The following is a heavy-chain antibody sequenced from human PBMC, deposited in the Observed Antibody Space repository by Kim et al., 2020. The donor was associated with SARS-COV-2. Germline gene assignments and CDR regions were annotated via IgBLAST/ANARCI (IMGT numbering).Heavy chain of an antibody. Sequence: SETLSLTCFVYGESFSGYYWSWSRQPPGRGLEWIGEINQRGTANYNPALKSRVTISVDTSKNQLSLTLTSIIAADTAVYYCARRFLRGGSHWGQGALVTV. D-gene: IGHD3-16*01. CDR2: INQRGTA. CDR3: ARRFLRGGSH. J-gene: IGHJ4*02. V-gene: IGHV4-34*01. CDR1: GESFSGYY.